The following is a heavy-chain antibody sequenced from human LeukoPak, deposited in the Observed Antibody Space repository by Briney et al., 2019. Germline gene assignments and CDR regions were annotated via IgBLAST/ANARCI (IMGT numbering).Heavy chain of an antibody. D-gene: IGHD6-6*01. J-gene: IGHJ4*02. CDR1: GFTFTSYW. V-gene: IGHV3-7*01. CDR3: ARGAARLSY. CDR2: IKQDGSEK. Sequence: GGSPRLSCAASGFTFTSYWMSWVRQAPGKGLEWVAKIKQDGSEKYYVDSVKGRFTISRDNANNSVYLQMNSLRAEDTAVYYCARGAARLSYWGQGTLVTVSS.